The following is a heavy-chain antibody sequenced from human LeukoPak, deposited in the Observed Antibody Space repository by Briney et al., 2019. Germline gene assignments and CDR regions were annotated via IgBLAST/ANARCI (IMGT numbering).Heavy chain of an antibody. CDR3: ARGSRGGSSWYYFDY. J-gene: IGHJ4*02. CDR2: IYYSGST. V-gene: IGHV4-61*05. D-gene: IGHD6-13*01. CDR1: GGSISSSSYY. Sequence: SETLSLTCTVSGGSISSSSYYWGWIRQPPGKGLEWIGYIYYSGSTNYNPSLKSRVTISVDTSKNQFSLKLSSVTAADTAVYYCARGSRGGSSWYYFDYWGQGTLVTVSS.